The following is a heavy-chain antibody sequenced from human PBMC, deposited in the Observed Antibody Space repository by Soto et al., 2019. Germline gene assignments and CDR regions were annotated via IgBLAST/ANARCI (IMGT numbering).Heavy chain of an antibody. D-gene: IGHD3-10*01. V-gene: IGHV3-7*01. CDR1: GFTFSSYW. CDR3: ARHEGTWFDP. Sequence: GGSLRLSCAVSGFTFSSYWMSWVRQAPGKGLEWVANIKQDGREKYYVDSVKGRFTISRDNAKNSLYLQMNSLRVEDTAVYYCARHEGTWFDPWGQGTLVTVSS. CDR2: IKQDGREK. J-gene: IGHJ5*02.